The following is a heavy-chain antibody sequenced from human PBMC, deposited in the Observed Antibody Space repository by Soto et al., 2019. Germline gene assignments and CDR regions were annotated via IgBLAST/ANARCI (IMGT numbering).Heavy chain of an antibody. CDR1: GITISNYP. J-gene: IGHJ4*02. CDR3: VKDDGGYPSTAPH. V-gene: IGHV3-23*01. D-gene: IGHD3-22*01. CDR2: IRGSGDRT. Sequence: EVQLLESGGGLVQPGGSLRLSCAASGITISNYPMSWVRQAPGKGLDWVSGIRGSGDRTYYADSAKGRFTISKDISKNALSLQLDSLGVEDTAVYFCVKDDGGYPSTAPHWGQGTLVTGSS.